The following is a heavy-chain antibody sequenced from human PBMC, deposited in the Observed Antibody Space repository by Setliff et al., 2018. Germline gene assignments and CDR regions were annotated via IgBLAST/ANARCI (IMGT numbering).Heavy chain of an antibody. CDR3: ARMSGFLYMDV. V-gene: IGHV4-39*01. Sequence: PSETLSLTCKVSGDSMNSGVYYWAWIRQPPGKGLEWIGRIYSGGTTYYNSSLKSRVTISVDTSKSQFSLRLSSVTAADTAVYYCARMSGFLYMDVWGKGTTVTVSS. CDR1: GDSMNSGVYY. CDR2: IYSGGTT. D-gene: IGHD3-3*01. J-gene: IGHJ6*03.